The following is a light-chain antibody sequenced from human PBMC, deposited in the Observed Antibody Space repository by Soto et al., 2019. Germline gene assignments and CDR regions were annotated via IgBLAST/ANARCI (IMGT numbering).Light chain of an antibody. CDR3: QQYSSLSA. CDR2: KAS. V-gene: IGKV1-5*03. J-gene: IGKJ3*01. CDR1: QTIGSW. Sequence: DIQMTQSPSTLSASVGDSVIITCRASQTIGSWLAWYQQKPGKVAKLLIHKASSLESGVSSRFSGSGSGTEFTLTIRSLQPDDFATYYCQQYSSLSAFGPGTKVDIK.